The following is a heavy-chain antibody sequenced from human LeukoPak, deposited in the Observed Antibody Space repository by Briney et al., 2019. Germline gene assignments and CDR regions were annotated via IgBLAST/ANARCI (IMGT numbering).Heavy chain of an antibody. CDR3: ATKMHGPFDH. CDR2: SVTSGST. V-gene: IGHV3-69-1*02. J-gene: IGHJ4*02. CDR1: GFTFSSYN. Sequence: GGSLRLSCAASGFTFSSYNLYWVRQAPGKGLKWVSSSVTSGSTYYPDSVRGRFTISRDNARNSLYLQMSRLSVEDTAVYYCATKMHGPFDHWGQGTLVTVSS.